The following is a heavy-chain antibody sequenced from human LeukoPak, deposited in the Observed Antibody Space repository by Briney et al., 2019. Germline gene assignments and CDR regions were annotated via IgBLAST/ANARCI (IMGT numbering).Heavy chain of an antibody. D-gene: IGHD6-19*01. CDR3: ARLYSSVWYKEHFDY. CDR1: GFPVRSNY. V-gene: IGHV3-66*01. CDR2: IYRGGNT. Sequence: PGGSLRLSCAASGFPVRSNYMSWVRQAPGKGLEWVSVIYRGGNTYYADSVKGRFTISRDNSKNRLYLQMNSLRAEDTAVYYCARLYSSVWYKEHFDYWGQGTLVTVSS. J-gene: IGHJ4*02.